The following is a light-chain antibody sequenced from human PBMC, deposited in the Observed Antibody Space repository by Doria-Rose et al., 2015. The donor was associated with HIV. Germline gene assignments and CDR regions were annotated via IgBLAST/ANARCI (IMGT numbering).Light chain of an antibody. Sequence: TQSPGTLSLSPGERATLSCRASQSFSSTYLAWYQQKPGQAPSLLIYDGSTRATGIPDRFSASGSATDFTLTINSLEPEDFALYYCHQYGTAWTFGQGTKVEI. V-gene: IGKV3-20*01. CDR1: QSFSSTY. CDR3: HQYGTAWT. CDR2: DGS. J-gene: IGKJ1*01.